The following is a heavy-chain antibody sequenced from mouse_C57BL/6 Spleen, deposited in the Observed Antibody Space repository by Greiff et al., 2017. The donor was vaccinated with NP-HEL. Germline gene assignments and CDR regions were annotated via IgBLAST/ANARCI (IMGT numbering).Heavy chain of an antibody. V-gene: IGHV1-50*01. CDR3: ARGHDYAY. CDR2: IDPSDSYT. CDR1: GYTFTSYW. Sequence: VQLQQSGAELVKPGASVKLSCKASGYTFTSYWMQWVKQRPGQGLEWIGEIDPSDSYTNYNQKFKGKATLTVDTSSSTADMQLSSLTSEDSAVYYCARGHDYAYWGQGTLVTVSA. D-gene: IGHD2-4*01. J-gene: IGHJ3*01.